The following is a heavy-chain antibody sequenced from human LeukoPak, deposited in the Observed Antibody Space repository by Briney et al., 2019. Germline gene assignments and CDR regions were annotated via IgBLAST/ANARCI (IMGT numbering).Heavy chain of an antibody. CDR2: IGAYNGDT. J-gene: IGHJ4*02. D-gene: IGHD2-15*01. V-gene: IGHV1-18*04. CDR3: TRDHCSGDNCPSFDY. Sequence: ASVKVSCNPSGYTFTSFGISWVRQAPGPGLEWMGWIGAYNGDTNYAQKFQGRVTMTTDTSTSTDYMDLRSLRSDDTAVYYCTRDHCSGDNCPSFDYWGQGTLVTVSS. CDR1: GYTFTSFG.